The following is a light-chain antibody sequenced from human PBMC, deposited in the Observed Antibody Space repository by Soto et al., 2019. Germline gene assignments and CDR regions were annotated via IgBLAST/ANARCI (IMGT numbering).Light chain of an antibody. CDR1: SSNIGTTYD. Sequence: QSVLTQPPSVSGAPGQRVTISCAGSSSNIGTTYDVNWYQHLPGTAPKLLIYGNTNRPSGVPDRFSGSKSGTSASLAITGLPAEDEGDYYCQSYDSGLRGIFGGGTKLTVL. CDR2: GNT. J-gene: IGLJ2*01. CDR3: QSYDSGLRGI. V-gene: IGLV1-40*01.